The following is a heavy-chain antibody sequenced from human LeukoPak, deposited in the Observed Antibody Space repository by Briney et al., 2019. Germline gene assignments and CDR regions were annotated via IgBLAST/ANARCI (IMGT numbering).Heavy chain of an antibody. CDR1: GFTVSSNY. D-gene: IGHD2-21*02. CDR2: IYGGVNT. Sequence: GGSLRLSCAASGFTVSSNYMSWVRQAPGKGLEWVSVIYGGVNTVYADSVQGRFTISRDNSKNTLFLQMNNLRAEDTAVYYCAKDFVTALDYWGQGTLVTVSS. CDR3: AKDFVTALDY. J-gene: IGHJ4*02. V-gene: IGHV3-66*01.